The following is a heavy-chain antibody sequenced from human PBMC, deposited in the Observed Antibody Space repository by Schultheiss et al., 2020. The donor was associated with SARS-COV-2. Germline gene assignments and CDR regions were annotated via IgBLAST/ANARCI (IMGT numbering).Heavy chain of an antibody. V-gene: IGHV1-18*01. Sequence: ASVKVSCKASGYTFTSYGISWVRQAPGQGLEWMGWISAYNGNTNYAQKFQDRVTLTRDTSITTVYMELSRLKSDDTAMYYCARDFRATVTFDSWGQGTLVTVSS. CDR1: GYTFTSYG. CDR2: ISAYNGNT. J-gene: IGHJ4*02. D-gene: IGHD4-17*01. CDR3: ARDFRATVTFDS.